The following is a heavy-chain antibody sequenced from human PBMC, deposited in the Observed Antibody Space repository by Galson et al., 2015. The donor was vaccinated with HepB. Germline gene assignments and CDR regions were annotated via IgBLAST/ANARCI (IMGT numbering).Heavy chain of an antibody. CDR1: GFTFSSYS. CDR2: ISSSSSTI. V-gene: IGHV3-48*01. J-gene: IGHJ4*02. CDR3: ARAGIGFLFDY. D-gene: IGHD3-10*01. Sequence: SLRLSCAASGFTFSSYSMNWVRQAPGKGLEWVSYISSSSSTIYYADSVKGRFTISRDNAKNSLYLQMNSLRAEDTAVYYCARAGIGFLFDYWGQGTLVTVSS.